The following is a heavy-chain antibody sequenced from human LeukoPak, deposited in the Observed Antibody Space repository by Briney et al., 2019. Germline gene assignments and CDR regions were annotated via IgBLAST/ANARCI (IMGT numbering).Heavy chain of an antibody. CDR1: GFSFSGYW. CDR3: AREAARSGAYYYYYYMDV. CDR2: INQDGTKK. V-gene: IGHV3-7*01. J-gene: IGHJ6*03. D-gene: IGHD6-6*01. Sequence: GGSLRLSCAASGFSFSGYWMTGVRQAPGKGLEWVANINQDGTKKYYVDSVKGRFNIFRDNAENSLYLQMNSLRAEDTAVYYCAREAARSGAYYYYYYMDVWGKGTTVTVSS.